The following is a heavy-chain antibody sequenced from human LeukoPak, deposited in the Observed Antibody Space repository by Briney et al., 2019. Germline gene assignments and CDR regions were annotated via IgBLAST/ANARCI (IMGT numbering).Heavy chain of an antibody. D-gene: IGHD6-19*01. CDR1: GGTFSSYA. Sequence: SVKVSCKASGGTFSSYAISWVRQAPGQGLEWMGGIIPIFGTANYAQKFQGRVTITADESTSTAYMELSSLRSEDTAVYYCADLAGVAVAGTSDYWGQGTLVTVSS. CDR2: IIPIFGTA. J-gene: IGHJ4*02. V-gene: IGHV1-69*13. CDR3: ADLAGVAVAGTSDY.